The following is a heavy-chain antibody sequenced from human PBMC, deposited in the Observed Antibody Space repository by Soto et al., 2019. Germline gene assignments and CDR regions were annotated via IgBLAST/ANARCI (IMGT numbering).Heavy chain of an antibody. CDR1: GGSISSSNW. CDR3: ARVSGSYYYGMDV. J-gene: IGHJ6*02. CDR2: IYHSGST. Sequence: SETLSLTCAVSGGSISSSNWWSWVRQPQGKGLEWIGEIYHSGSTNYNPSLKSRVTISVDKSKNQFSLRLTSVTAADTAVYYCARVSGSYYYGMDVWGQGTTVTVSS. D-gene: IGHD1-26*01. V-gene: IGHV4-4*02.